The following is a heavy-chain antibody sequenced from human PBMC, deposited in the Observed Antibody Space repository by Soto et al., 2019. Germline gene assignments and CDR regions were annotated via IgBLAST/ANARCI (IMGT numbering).Heavy chain of an antibody. Sequence: PKRALRLSRASSRLPFTNAWIRWARQAPGQGREWVSCIKINTGGGTISYAAPVKGRFTISRDDSRHTLYLQMNSLKIEDTAVYYSGPLDGSVVGTDDWGERSTV. CDR3: GPLDGSVVGTDD. D-gene: IGHD2-21*01. CDR2: IKINTGGGTI. V-gene: IGHV3-15*01. J-gene: IGHJ6*02. CDR1: RLPFTNAW.